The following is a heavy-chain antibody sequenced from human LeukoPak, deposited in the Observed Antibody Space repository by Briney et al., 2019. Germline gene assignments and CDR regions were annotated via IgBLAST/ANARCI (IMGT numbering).Heavy chain of an antibody. Sequence: PSETLSLTCTVSGGSISSYYWSWIRQPPGKGLEWIGYIYYSGSTNYNPSLKSRVTISVDTSKNQFSLKLSSVTAADTVVYYCARSGRQVDFDYWGQGTLVTVSS. J-gene: IGHJ4*02. CDR2: IYYSGST. CDR1: GGSISSYY. V-gene: IGHV4-59*08. CDR3: ARSGRQVDFDY. D-gene: IGHD2-15*01.